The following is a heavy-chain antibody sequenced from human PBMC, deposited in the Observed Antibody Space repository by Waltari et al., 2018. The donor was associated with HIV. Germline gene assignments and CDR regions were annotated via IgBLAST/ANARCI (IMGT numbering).Heavy chain of an antibody. V-gene: IGHV4-30-4*08. Sequence: QVQLQESGPGLVRPSQTLSLTCTVSGGSISYNDHYWTWIRQAPGKGLEWLGYIYFTGSTSYRPSLMCRLPIAVDRPKNQFSLMLTSVTAADTAVYLFVRGDPAGATRLRYVDVWGRGTQVTVSS. CDR3: VRGDPAGATRLRYVDV. J-gene: IGHJ2*01. CDR2: IYFTGST. CDR1: GGSISYNDHY.